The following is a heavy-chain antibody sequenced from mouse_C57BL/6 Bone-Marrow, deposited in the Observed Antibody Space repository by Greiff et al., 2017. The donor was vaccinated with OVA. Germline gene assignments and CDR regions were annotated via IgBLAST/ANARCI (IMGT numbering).Heavy chain of an antibody. J-gene: IGHJ3*01. CDR1: GYTFTSYW. D-gene: IGHD1-1*01. V-gene: IGHV1-74*01. CDR2: IHPSDSDT. Sequence: VQLQQPGAELVKPGASVKVSCKASGYTFTSYWMHWVKQRPGQGLEWIGRIHPSDSDTNYNQKFKGKATLTVDKSSSTAYMQLSSLPSEDSAVYYCAIGDLLYYGSSYEAWFAYWGQGTLVTVSA. CDR3: AIGDLLYYGSSYEAWFAY.